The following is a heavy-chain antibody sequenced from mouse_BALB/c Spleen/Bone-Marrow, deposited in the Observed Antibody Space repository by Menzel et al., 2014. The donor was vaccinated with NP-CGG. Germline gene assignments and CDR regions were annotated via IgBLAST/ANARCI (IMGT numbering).Heavy chain of an antibody. CDR2: ILPGSGST. CDR3: ARSGFAY. CDR1: GYTFSSYW. Sequence: VMLVESGAELVKPGASVKISCKATGYTFSSYWIEWVKQRPGHGLEWIGEILPGSGSTNYNEKFKGKATFTADTSSNTAYMQLSSLTSEDSAVYYCARSGFAYWGQGTLVTVSA. J-gene: IGHJ3*01. V-gene: IGHV1-9*01.